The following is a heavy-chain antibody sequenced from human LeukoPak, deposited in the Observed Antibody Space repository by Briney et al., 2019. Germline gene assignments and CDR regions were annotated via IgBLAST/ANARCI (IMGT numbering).Heavy chain of an antibody. Sequence: SQTLSLTCTVSGGSISSYYWSWIRQPPGKGPELIAYIYYRGSTNYNPSLKSRVTISVHTSNNQLPLKLNSVTAADTAAYSRARDTIAAPHAFDIGGQGTMVTVSS. CDR1: GGSISSYY. D-gene: IGHD6-6*01. CDR2: IYYRGST. CDR3: ARDTIAAPHAFDI. V-gene: IGHV4-59*01. J-gene: IGHJ3*02.